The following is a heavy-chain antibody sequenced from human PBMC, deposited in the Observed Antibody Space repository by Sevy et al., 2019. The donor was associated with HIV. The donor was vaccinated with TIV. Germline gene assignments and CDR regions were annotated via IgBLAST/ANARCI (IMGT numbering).Heavy chain of an antibody. CDR3: ARTFSFSWYDY. Sequence: GGSLRLSCVASEFAFNIHNMSWVRQAPGKGLEWVSSISTSSNNIYYADSLEGRFTISRDNAKNSLYLQMTSLRAEDTAVYYCARTFSFSWYDYWGQGTLVTVSS. CDR1: EFAFNIHN. V-gene: IGHV3-21*01. J-gene: IGHJ4*02. D-gene: IGHD6-13*01. CDR2: ISTSSNNI.